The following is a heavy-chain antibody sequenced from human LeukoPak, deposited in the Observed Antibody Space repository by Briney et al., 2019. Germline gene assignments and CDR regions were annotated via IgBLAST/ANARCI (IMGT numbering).Heavy chain of an antibody. CDR1: GGTFSSYA. CDR3: TSRGPIADKSSFDY. V-gene: IGHV1-69*13. CDR2: IIPIFGTA. Sequence: GASVKVSCKASGGTFSSYAISWVRQAPGQGLEWMGGIIPIFGTANYAQKFQGRVTITADESTGTAYMELSSLRSEDTAVYYCTSRGPIADKSSFDYWGQGTLVTVSS. J-gene: IGHJ4*02. D-gene: IGHD3-10*01.